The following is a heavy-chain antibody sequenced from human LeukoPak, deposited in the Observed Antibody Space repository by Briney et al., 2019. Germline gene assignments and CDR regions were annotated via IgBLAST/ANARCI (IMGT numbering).Heavy chain of an antibody. J-gene: IGHJ4*02. D-gene: IGHD6-6*01. CDR1: GFTFSSYA. Sequence: PGGSLRLSCAASGFTFSSYAMSWVRQAPGKGLEWVSAISGSGGSTYYADSVKGRFTISRDNSKNTLYPQMNSLRAEDTAVYYCAKDSSLFEGNLFYFDYWGQGTLVTVSS. CDR3: AKDSSLFEGNLFYFDY. V-gene: IGHV3-23*01. CDR2: ISGSGGST.